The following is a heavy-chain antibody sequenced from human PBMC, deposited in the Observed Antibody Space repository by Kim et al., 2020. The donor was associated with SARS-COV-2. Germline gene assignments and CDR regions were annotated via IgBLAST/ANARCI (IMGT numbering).Heavy chain of an antibody. V-gene: IGHV3-33*06. J-gene: IGHJ4*02. D-gene: IGHD5-18*01. Sequence: GGSLRLSCAASGFTFSSYAMHWVRQAPGKGLEWVAVIWYDGSNKYYADSVKGRFTISRDNSKNTLYLQINSLRAEDTAVYYCAKGGLPGYSYGYEFDYWGQGTLVTVSS. CDR1: GFTFSSYA. CDR2: IWYDGSNK. CDR3: AKGGLPGYSYGYEFDY.